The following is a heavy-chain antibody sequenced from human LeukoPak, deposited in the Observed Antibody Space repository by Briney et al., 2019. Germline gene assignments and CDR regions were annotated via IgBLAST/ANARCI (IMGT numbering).Heavy chain of an antibody. V-gene: IGHV1-2*02. CDR3: ARGTRGSYSSIHD. Sequence: ASVKVSCKASGYTFTGYYMHWVRQAPGQVLEWMGWINPNSGGTNYAQKLQGRVTMTRDTSISATYMELRTLTSDDTAVYYCARGTRGSYSSIHDWGQGTLVTVSS. CDR1: GYTFTGYY. CDR2: INPNSGGT. D-gene: IGHD1-26*01. J-gene: IGHJ4*02.